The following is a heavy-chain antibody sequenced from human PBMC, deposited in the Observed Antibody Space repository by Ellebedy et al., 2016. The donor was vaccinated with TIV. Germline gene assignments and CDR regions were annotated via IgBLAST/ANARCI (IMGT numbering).Heavy chain of an antibody. J-gene: IGHJ3*01. CDR3: ARDPVGVGPAFDV. CDR1: GLTFSSHA. D-gene: IGHD4-23*01. CDR2: ITESGGNT. V-gene: IGHV3-23*01. Sequence: PGGSLRLSCAASGLTFSSHAMSWVRQAPGKGLEWVSSITESGGNTYYADPVKGRFTIARDNSKDTLFLQMNGLRAEDTAIYFYARDPVGVGPAFDVWGQGTMVTVSS.